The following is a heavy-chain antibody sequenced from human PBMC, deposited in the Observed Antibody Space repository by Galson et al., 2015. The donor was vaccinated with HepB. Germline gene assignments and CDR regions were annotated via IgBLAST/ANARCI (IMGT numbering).Heavy chain of an antibody. CDR2: ISYDGSNK. Sequence: SLRLSCAASGFTFSSYGMHWVRQAPGKGLEWVAVISYDGSNKYYADSVKGRFTISRDNSKNTLYLQMNSLRAEDTAVYYCAKGAEVVAAREPVEWTYLTTFGYYGMDVWGQGTTVTVSS. D-gene: IGHD2-15*01. J-gene: IGHJ6*02. CDR3: AKGAEVVAAREPVEWTYLTTFGYYGMDV. V-gene: IGHV3-30*18. CDR1: GFTFSSYG.